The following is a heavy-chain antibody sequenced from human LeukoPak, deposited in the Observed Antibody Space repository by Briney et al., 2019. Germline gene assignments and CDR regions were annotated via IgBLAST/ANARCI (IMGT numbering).Heavy chain of an antibody. Sequence: KASETLSLTCTVSGGSISSYYWSWIRQPPGKGLEWIGYIYYSGNTNYNPSLISRVTISLDTSKNQFSLMLRSLTAADTAVYYCARRYTASPGERFDYWGQGTLVTVSS. V-gene: IGHV4-59*08. CDR2: IYYSGNT. CDR3: ARRYTASPGERFDY. J-gene: IGHJ4*02. D-gene: IGHD2-2*02. CDR1: GGSISSYY.